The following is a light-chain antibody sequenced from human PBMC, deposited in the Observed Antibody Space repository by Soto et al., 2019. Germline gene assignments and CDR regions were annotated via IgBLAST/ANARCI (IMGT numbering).Light chain of an antibody. CDR2: DVS. Sequence: QSALTQSASVSGSPGQSITISCTGTSSDVGAYSYVSWYRQHPGKAPKLIIYDVSDRPSGVSNRFSGSKSGNTASLTISGLQAEDEADYYCSSYTTTSAPVVLGGGTKLTVL. CDR3: SSYTTTSAPVV. V-gene: IGLV2-14*03. J-gene: IGLJ2*01. CDR1: SSDVGAYSY.